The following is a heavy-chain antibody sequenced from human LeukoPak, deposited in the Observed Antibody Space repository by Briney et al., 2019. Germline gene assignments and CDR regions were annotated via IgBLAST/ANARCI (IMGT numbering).Heavy chain of an antibody. D-gene: IGHD4-23*01. CDR3: TTPSSSTVVTADY. CDR2: IKSKTDGGTT. J-gene: IGHJ4*02. Sequence: GGSLRLSCAASGFTFSNAWMSWVCQAPGKGLEWVGRIKSKTDGGTTDYAAPVKGRFTISRDDSKNTLYLQMNSLKTEDTAVYYCTTPSSSTVVTADYWGQGTLVTVSS. CDR1: GFTFSNAW. V-gene: IGHV3-15*01.